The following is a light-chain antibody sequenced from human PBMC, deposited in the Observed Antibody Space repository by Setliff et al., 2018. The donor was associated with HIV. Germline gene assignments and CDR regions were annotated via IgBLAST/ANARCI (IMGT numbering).Light chain of an antibody. Sequence: QSVLTQPPSASGTPGQKVTISCSGGSSNIETNTVNWYQQVPGTAPKLLMYSNSPRPSGVPDRFSGSKSGTSASLAISGLQSEDEADYYCAAWDDSLNGYVFGTGTKVTLL. CDR1: SSNIETNT. J-gene: IGLJ1*01. CDR2: SNS. V-gene: IGLV1-44*01. CDR3: AAWDDSLNGYV.